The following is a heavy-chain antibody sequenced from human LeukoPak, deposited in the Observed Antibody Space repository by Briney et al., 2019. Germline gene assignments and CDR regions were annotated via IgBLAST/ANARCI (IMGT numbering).Heavy chain of an antibody. J-gene: IGHJ6*03. V-gene: IGHV4-4*02. CDR2: IYHSGST. CDR3: ARVSSVWIKDYYYYMDV. CDR1: GGSISSSNW. D-gene: IGHD5-12*01. Sequence: SGTLSLTCAVSGGSISSSNWWSWVRQPPGKGLEWIGEIYHSGSTNYNPSLKSRVTISVDKSKNQFSLKLSSVTAADTAVYYCARVSSVWIKDYYYYMDVWGKGTTVIVSS.